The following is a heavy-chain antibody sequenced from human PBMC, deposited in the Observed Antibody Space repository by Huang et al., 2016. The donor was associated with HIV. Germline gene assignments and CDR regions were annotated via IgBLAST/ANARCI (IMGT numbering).Heavy chain of an antibody. V-gene: IGHV3-53*01. D-gene: IGHD2-8*02. Sequence: EVQLVESGGGLIQPGGSLRLSCAASGFTVSTNYMTWVRQAPGRGREGCSLVYGGGTTYYADAVKGRFTISRDDSENTLYLHMTSLRAGDTAVYYCAKEGDTGAALGYWGQGTLVTVS. J-gene: IGHJ4*02. CDR2: VYGGGTT. CDR3: AKEGDTGAALGY. CDR1: GFTVSTNY.